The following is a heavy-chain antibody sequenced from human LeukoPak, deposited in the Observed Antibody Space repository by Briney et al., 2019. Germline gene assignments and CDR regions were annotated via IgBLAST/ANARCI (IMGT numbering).Heavy chain of an antibody. CDR3: ARDLNYYESSGSSYYYYYYMDV. Sequence: SETLSLTCTVSGGSISSYYWSWIRQPPGKGLEWIGYIYYSGSTNYNPSLKSRVTISVDTSKNQFSLKLSSVTAADTAVYYCARDLNYYESSGSSYYYYYYMDVWGKGTTVTVSS. D-gene: IGHD3-22*01. CDR1: GGSISSYY. CDR2: IYYSGST. J-gene: IGHJ6*03. V-gene: IGHV4-59*01.